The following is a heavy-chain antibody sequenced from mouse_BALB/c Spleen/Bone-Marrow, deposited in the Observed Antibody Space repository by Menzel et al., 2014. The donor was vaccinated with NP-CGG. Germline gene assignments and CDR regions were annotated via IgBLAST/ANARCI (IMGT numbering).Heavy chain of an antibody. D-gene: IGHD1-1*01. CDR2: ISSSYGDA. Sequence: QVQLQQPGAELVRPGVSVKISCKGSGYTFTDYAMHWVKQSHAKSLEWIGIISSSYGDATYNQKFKGKATMTVDKSSNTAYMELARLTSEDSAIYYCARGLSYYYGTSYYFDYWGQGTTLTVSS. V-gene: IGHV1S137*01. CDR3: ARGLSYYYGTSYYFDY. CDR1: GYTFTDYA. J-gene: IGHJ2*01.